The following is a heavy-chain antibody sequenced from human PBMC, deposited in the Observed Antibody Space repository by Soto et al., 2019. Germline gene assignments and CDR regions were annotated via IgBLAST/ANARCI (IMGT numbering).Heavy chain of an antibody. V-gene: IGHV4-39*07. D-gene: IGHD1-26*01. J-gene: IGHJ4*02. CDR3: ARVNSGSYSDY. Sequence: TSETLSLTCTVSGGSISSSDYYWGWIRQPPGKGLEWIGNIYYSGSASYNPSLKTRVTISVDKSKNQFSLKLSSVTAADTAVYYCARVNSGSYSDYWGQGTLVTVS. CDR1: GGSISSSDYY. CDR2: IYYSGSA.